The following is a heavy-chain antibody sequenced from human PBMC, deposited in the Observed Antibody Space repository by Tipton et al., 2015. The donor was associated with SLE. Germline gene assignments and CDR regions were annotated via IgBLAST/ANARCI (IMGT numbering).Heavy chain of an antibody. Sequence: TLSLTCTVSGGSISSSSYYWGWIRQPPGKGLEWIGSIYYSGSTYYDPSLKSRVTISVDTSKNQFSLKLSSVTAADTAVYYCARQELELLPFGYWGQGTLVTVSS. CDR3: ARQELELLPFGY. CDR2: IYYSGST. J-gene: IGHJ4*02. V-gene: IGHV4-39*07. CDR1: GGSISSSSYY. D-gene: IGHD1-7*01.